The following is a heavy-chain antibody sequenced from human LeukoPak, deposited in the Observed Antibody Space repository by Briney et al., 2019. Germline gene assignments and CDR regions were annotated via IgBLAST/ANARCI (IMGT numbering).Heavy chain of an antibody. Sequence: SETLSLTCTVSGGAISSYYGSWIRHPPGKGLEWIGYIYTSGSTNYDPSLKSRVTISVDTSKNQFSLRLSSVTAADTAVYYCARRPSRVSGYYGYWGQGTLVTGSS. V-gene: IGHV4-4*09. CDR1: GGAISSYY. D-gene: IGHD3-3*01. CDR3: ARRPSRVSGYYGY. J-gene: IGHJ4*02. CDR2: IYTSGST.